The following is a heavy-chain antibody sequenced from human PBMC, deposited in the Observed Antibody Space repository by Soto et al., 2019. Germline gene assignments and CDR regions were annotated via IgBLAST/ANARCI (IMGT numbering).Heavy chain of an antibody. J-gene: IGHJ5*02. CDR2: INAGNGNT. V-gene: IGHV1-3*01. D-gene: IGHD3-9*01. CDR3: ARLGILTGYPRWFDP. Sequence: ASVKVSCKASGYTFTSYAIHWVRQAPGQRLEWMGWINAGNGNTKYSQKFQGRVTITRDTSKNQFSLKLSSVTAADTAVYYCARLGILTGYPRWFDPWGQGTLVTVSS. CDR1: GYTFTSYA.